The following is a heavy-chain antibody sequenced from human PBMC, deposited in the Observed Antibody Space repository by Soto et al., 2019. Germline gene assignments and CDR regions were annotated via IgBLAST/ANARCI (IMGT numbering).Heavy chain of an antibody. CDR2: IYADGRS. D-gene: IGHD3-10*01. CDR3: ARARISLVGAVSKYNMDV. Sequence: QVQLQESGPGLVRPSETLSLTCTVSGGSFGYYDWSWIRQSPGKELEWIGYIYADGRSNYNPALTSRLNISVDTSNNQRSVKVTSVTAADMAMYYCARARISLVGAVSKYNMDVWGQGTTVTVSS. CDR1: GGSFGYYD. J-gene: IGHJ6*02. V-gene: IGHV4-59*01.